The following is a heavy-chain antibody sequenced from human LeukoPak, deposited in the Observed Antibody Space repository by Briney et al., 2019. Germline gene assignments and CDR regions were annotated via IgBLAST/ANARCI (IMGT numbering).Heavy chain of an antibody. CDR1: GGSVNTYY. D-gene: IGHD6-19*01. V-gene: IGHV4-34*01. Sequence: SETLSLTCSVSGGSVNTYYWSWIRQPPGKGLEWIGEINHSGSTNYNPSLKSRVTISVDTSKNQFSLKLSSVTAADTAVYYCARLAGSGWFFDYWGQGTLVTVSS. J-gene: IGHJ4*02. CDR3: ARLAGSGWFFDY. CDR2: INHSGST.